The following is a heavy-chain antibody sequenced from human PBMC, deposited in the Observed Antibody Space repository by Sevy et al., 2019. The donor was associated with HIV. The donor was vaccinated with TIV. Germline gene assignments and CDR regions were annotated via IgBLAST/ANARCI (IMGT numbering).Heavy chain of an antibody. J-gene: IGHJ4*02. Sequence: ASVKVSCKVSGYTLSELSIHWVRQVPGKGLEWMGRFDPEDGETIYAQKFQGRVTLTEDTSTDTAYMELRSLKTEDTAVYYCATTREYYEDSSGYLDFWGQGTLVTVSS. D-gene: IGHD3-22*01. V-gene: IGHV1-24*01. CDR1: GYTLSELS. CDR2: FDPEDGET. CDR3: ATTREYYEDSSGYLDF.